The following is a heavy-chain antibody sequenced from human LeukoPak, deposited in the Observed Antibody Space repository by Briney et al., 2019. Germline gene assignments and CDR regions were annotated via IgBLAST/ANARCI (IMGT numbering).Heavy chain of an antibody. D-gene: IGHD2-8*01. CDR1: GFMLRSSA. CDR3: AKELYGNPSGY. J-gene: IGHJ4*02. CDR2: ISGDGGTI. V-gene: IGHV3-23*01. Sequence: PGGSLRLSCAASGFMLRSSAMSWVRQAPGKGLEWVSAISGDGGTISYAASVRGRFTTSRDNAKNTLFLQMSSLRAGDTALYYCAKELYGNPSGYWGQGTRVTVSS.